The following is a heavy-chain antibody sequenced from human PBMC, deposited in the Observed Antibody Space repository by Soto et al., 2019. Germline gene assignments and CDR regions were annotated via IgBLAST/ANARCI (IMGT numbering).Heavy chain of an antibody. V-gene: IGHV3-30-3*01. Sequence: QVQLVESGGGVVQPGRSLRLSCAASGFTFSSYAMHWVRQAPGKGLEWVAVISYDGSNKYYADSVKGRFTISRDNSKNSLYLQMNSLRAEDTAVYYCARDRTLRQWFHYSAFDIWGQGTMVTVSS. J-gene: IGHJ3*02. D-gene: IGHD3-22*01. CDR2: ISYDGSNK. CDR3: ARDRTLRQWFHYSAFDI. CDR1: GFTFSSYA.